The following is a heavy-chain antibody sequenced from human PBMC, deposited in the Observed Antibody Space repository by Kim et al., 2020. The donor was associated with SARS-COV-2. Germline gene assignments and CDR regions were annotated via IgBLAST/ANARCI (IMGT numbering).Heavy chain of an antibody. D-gene: IGHD3-10*01. Sequence: ASVKVSCKASGYTFTSYAMHWVRQAPGQRLEWMGWINAGNGNTKYSQKFQGRVTITRDTSASTAYMELSSLRSEDTAVYYCAREYYYGSGSYYIALFDYWGQGTLVTVSS. J-gene: IGHJ4*02. CDR1: GYTFTSYA. V-gene: IGHV1-3*01. CDR3: AREYYYGSGSYYIALFDY. CDR2: INAGNGNT.